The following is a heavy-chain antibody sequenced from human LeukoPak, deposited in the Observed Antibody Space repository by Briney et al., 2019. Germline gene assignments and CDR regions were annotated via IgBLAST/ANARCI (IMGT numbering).Heavy chain of an antibody. Sequence: GGSLRLSCSASGFTISSYAIHWVRQTPGKGLEYVSAISSNGGSTYYADSVKGRFTISRDHSKNTLYLQMSSLRAEDTAVYYCVKDRVSGWSGYYHYGMSVWGGRCTVTVSS. CDR2: ISSNGGST. V-gene: IGHV3-64D*09. J-gene: IGHJ6*01. CDR3: VKDRVSGWSGYYHYGMSV. D-gene: IGHD6-19*01. CDR1: GFTISSYA.